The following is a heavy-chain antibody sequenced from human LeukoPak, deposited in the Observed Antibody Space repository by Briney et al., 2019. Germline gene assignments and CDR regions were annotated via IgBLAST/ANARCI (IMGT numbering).Heavy chain of an antibody. CDR1: GFTFSSYE. CDR2: ISSSGNSI. V-gene: IGHV3-48*03. J-gene: IGHJ5*02. Sequence: GGSLRLSCAASGFTFSSYEMNWVRQAPGKRLEWLSYISSSGNSIDYADSVKGRFTISRDNAKNSLYLQMNSLRADDTAVYYCARELEGSGFDPWGQGTLVTVS. CDR3: ARELEGSGFDP. D-gene: IGHD6-19*01.